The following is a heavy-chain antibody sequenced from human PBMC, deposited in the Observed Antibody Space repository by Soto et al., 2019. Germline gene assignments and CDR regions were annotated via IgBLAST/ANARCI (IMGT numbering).Heavy chain of an antibody. D-gene: IGHD1-1*01. V-gene: IGHV3-33*05. Sequence: QMQLVESGGGVVQPGRSLRLSCVASGFPFREFGMHWVRQAPGKGLEWVALISYDGSDYADSVKGRVTISRDDSRDTLFLHMDNLRPDDTGVYYCARRWNYYLDFWGQGTLVAVSS. J-gene: IGHJ4*02. CDR1: GFPFREFG. CDR3: ARRWNYYLDF. CDR2: ISYDGSD.